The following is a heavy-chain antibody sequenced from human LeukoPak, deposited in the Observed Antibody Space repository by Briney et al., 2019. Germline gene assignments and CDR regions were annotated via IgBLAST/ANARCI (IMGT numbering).Heavy chain of an antibody. V-gene: IGHV4-39*07. D-gene: IGHD2-2*01. CDR1: GGSISSSSYY. Sequence: PSETLSLTCTVSGGSISSSSYYWGWIRQPPGKGLEWIGNIYYSGSTYYNPSLKSRVTMSVDTSKNQFSLKLSSVTVADTAVYYCARDRNLVVVPAVANFDYWGQGTLVTVSS. J-gene: IGHJ4*02. CDR2: IYYSGST. CDR3: ARDRNLVVVPAVANFDY.